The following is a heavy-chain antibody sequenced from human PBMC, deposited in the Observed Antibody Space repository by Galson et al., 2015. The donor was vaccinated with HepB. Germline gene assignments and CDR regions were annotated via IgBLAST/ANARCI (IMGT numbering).Heavy chain of an antibody. J-gene: IGHJ4*02. D-gene: IGHD1-26*01. Sequence: LRLSCAASGFTFSSYTMNWVRQAPGRGLEWVSSISSSSSYIYFADSVKGRFTISRDNAKNSLYLQMNSLRAEDTAVYHCARGGSYSTCDYWGQGTLVTVSS. CDR1: GFTFSSYT. CDR3: ARGGSYSTCDY. CDR2: ISSSSSYI. V-gene: IGHV3-21*01.